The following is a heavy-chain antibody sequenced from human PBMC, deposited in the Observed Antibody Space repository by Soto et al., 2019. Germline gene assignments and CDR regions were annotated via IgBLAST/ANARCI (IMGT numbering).Heavy chain of an antibody. CDR3: AKMGLRSGSYYTNFDY. J-gene: IGHJ4*02. V-gene: IGHV3-30*18. D-gene: IGHD3-10*01. CDR2: ISYDGSNK. Sequence: QVQLVESGGGVVQPGRSLRLSCAASGFTFSSYGMHWVRQAPGKGLEWVAVISYDGSNKYYADSVKGRFTISRDNSKNTLYLQMNSLRAEDTAVYYCAKMGLRSGSYYTNFDYWGQGTLVTVSS. CDR1: GFTFSSYG.